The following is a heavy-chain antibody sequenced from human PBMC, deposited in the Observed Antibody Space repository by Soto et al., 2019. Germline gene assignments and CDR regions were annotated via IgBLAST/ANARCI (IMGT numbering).Heavy chain of an antibody. V-gene: IGHV4-34*01. D-gene: IGHD6-13*01. CDR3: AREPEAAGLYYSDY. Sequence: QVQLQQWGAGLLKPSETLSLTCAVYGGSFSGYYWSWIRQPPGKGLEWIGEINHSGSTNYNPSLKSRVTISVDTSKNQFSLKLSSVTAADTAVYYCAREPEAAGLYYSDYWGQGTLVTVSS. CDR1: GGSFSGYY. CDR2: INHSGST. J-gene: IGHJ4*02.